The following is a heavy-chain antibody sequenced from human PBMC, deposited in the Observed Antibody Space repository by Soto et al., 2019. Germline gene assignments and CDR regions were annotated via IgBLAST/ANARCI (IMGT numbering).Heavy chain of an antibody. CDR2: INAGNGNT. CDR1: GYTFTSYA. Sequence: GASVKVSCKASGYTFTSYAMHWVRQAPGQRLEWMGWINAGNGNTKYSQKFQGRVTITRDTSASTAYMELSSLRSEDTAVYYCAGPGYCSGGSCDNWFDPWGQGTLVTVSS. D-gene: IGHD2-15*01. CDR3: AGPGYCSGGSCDNWFDP. J-gene: IGHJ5*02. V-gene: IGHV1-3*01.